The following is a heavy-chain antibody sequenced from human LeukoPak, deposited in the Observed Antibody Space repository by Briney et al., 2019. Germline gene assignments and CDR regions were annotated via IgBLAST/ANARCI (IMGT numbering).Heavy chain of an antibody. Sequence: QPGGSLRLSCAASGFTFSSFGMYWVRQAPGKGLEWVAVIWCDGSNDDYADSVKGRFTISRDNSKNTLYLQMNSLRAEDTALYYCARAPSGRAAAGRGDYWGQGTLVTVSS. CDR2: IWCDGSND. V-gene: IGHV3-33*01. CDR1: GFTFSSFG. J-gene: IGHJ4*02. D-gene: IGHD6-13*01. CDR3: ARAPSGRAAAGRGDY.